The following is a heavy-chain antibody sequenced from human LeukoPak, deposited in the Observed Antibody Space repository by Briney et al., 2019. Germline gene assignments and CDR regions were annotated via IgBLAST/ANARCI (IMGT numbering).Heavy chain of an antibody. CDR1: GFTFSSYG. CDR3: AKDRRGAAAGTDGDYHYGMDV. Sequence: GRSLRLSCAASGFTFSSYGMHWVRQAPGKGLEWVAVISYDGSNKYYADSVKGRFTISRDNSKNTLYLQMNSLRAEDTAVYYCAKDRRGAAAGTDGDYHYGMDVWGKGTTATVSS. CDR2: ISYDGSNK. D-gene: IGHD6-13*01. J-gene: IGHJ6*04. V-gene: IGHV3-30*18.